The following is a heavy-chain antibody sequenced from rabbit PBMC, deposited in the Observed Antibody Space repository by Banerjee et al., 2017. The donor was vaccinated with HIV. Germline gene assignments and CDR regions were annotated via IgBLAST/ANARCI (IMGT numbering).Heavy chain of an antibody. Sequence: QEQLEESGGDLVKPEGSLTLTCTASGFSFSNKYVMCWVRQAPGKGLEWIACIGTDSSGSTGYASWAKGRFTISKTSTTVTLQMTSLTAADTATYFCARGIDIGTHLDLWGPGTLVTVS. CDR3: ARGIDIGTHLDL. CDR1: GFSFSNKYV. J-gene: IGHJ3*01. CDR2: IGTDSSGST. V-gene: IGHV1S45*01.